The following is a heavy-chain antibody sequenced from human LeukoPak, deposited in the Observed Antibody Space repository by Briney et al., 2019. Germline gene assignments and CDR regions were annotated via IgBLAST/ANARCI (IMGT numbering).Heavy chain of an antibody. CDR1: GFTFSRYS. J-gene: IGHJ3*02. V-gene: IGHV3-21*01. D-gene: IGHD6-19*01. CDR3: ARGRVGQWLVDAFDI. CDR2: ISTSSSFL. Sequence: GGSLRPSCAASGFTFSRYSMNWVRQAPGKGLEWVSSISTSSSFLYYADSVKGRFTISRDNAKNSLYLQMNSLRAEDKAVYYCARGRVGQWLVDAFDIWGQGTMVTVSS.